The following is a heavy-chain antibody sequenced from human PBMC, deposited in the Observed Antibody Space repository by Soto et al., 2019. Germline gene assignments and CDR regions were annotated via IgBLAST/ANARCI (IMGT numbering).Heavy chain of an antibody. CDR1: GFTFSSYS. D-gene: IGHD3-10*01. CDR3: ARDRGVYYYYMDV. V-gene: IGHV3-21*01. Sequence: PGGSLRLSCAASGFTFSSYSMNWVRQAPGKGLEWVSSISSSSYIYYADSVKGRFTISRDNAKNSLYLQMNSLRAEDTAVYYCARDRGVYYYYMDVWGKGTTVTVSS. CDR2: ISSSSYI. J-gene: IGHJ6*03.